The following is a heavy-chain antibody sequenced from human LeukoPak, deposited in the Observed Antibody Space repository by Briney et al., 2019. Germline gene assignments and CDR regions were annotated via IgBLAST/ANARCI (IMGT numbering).Heavy chain of an antibody. CDR2: GIPILNIA. V-gene: IGHV1-69*04. J-gene: IGHJ3*02. D-gene: IGHD5-24*01. Sequence: VASVKVSCKASGGTFSSYTFSWVRQAPGQGLEWMGRGIPILNIATYAHKFQGRVTITADKSTSTAYMDLTSLTSEDTALYYCAREPDVDLSTFRGDAFDIWGQGTMVTVSS. CDR3: AREPDVDLSTFRGDAFDI. CDR1: GGTFSSYT.